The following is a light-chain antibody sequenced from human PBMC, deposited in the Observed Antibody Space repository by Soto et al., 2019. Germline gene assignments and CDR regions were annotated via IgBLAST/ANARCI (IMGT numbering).Light chain of an antibody. CDR3: QESYTRI. CDR2: AVS. V-gene: IGKV1-39*01. Sequence: DIQMTQSPSSLSASVGDSVTITCRASQSISNYLNWYQQKSGEVPKILIYAVSTLQNGVPSRFSGSGSGTEFSLTITSLQPEDVETYYCQESYTRIFGQGTKVDIK. J-gene: IGKJ1*01. CDR1: QSISNY.